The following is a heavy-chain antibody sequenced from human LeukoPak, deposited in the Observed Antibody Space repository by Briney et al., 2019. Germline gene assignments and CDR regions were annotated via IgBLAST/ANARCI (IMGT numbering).Heavy chain of an antibody. CDR3: ARRSILTSYSLYYFDS. Sequence: PGESLKISCKGSGYTFTNYWIGWVRQMPGKGLEWMGIIYPGDSDTRYSPSFQGQVTISADKSITTAYLQWSSLKASDTAIYYRARRSILTSYSLYYFDSWGQGTLVTVSS. D-gene: IGHD3-9*01. J-gene: IGHJ4*02. V-gene: IGHV5-51*01. CDR2: IYPGDSDT. CDR1: GYTFTNYW.